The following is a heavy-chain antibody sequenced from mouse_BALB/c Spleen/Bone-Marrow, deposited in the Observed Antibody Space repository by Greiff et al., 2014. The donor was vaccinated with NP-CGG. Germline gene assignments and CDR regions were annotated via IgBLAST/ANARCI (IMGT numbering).Heavy chain of an antibody. CDR2: ISSGSSTI. CDR3: TRGGNWDDFDY. CDR1: GFTFSSFG. J-gene: IGHJ2*01. V-gene: IGHV5-17*02. D-gene: IGHD4-1*01. Sequence: EVQLQQSGGGLVQPGGSRKLSCAASGFTFSSFGMHWVRQAPEKGLEWVAYISSGSSTILYADTVKGRFTVSRDNPKNTLFLQMTSLRSEDTAMYYCTRGGNWDDFDYWGPGTTLTVSS.